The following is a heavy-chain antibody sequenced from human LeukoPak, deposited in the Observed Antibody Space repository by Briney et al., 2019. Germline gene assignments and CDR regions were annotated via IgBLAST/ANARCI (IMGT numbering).Heavy chain of an antibody. CDR3: ARGEPRIVGTHNYYYMDV. CDR2: IYYTGST. CDR1: GGSIRSSSYY. J-gene: IGHJ6*03. D-gene: IGHD1-26*01. V-gene: IGHV4-39*01. Sequence: SETLSLTCTVSGGSIRSSSYYWGWIRQPPGKGLEWIGSIYYTGSTYYNPSLKSRVTMFVDTSKNQFSLQLNSVTPEDTAVYYCARGEPRIVGTHNYYYMDVWGKGTTVTVSS.